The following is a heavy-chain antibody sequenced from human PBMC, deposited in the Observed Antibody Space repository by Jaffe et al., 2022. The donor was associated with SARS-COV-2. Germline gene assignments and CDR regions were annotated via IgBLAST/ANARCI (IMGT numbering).Heavy chain of an antibody. J-gene: IGHJ4*02. CDR3: ARLKRQWVVLDY. CDR2: ILYSGTT. V-gene: IGHV4-39*01. CDR1: GGSISSYSFY. Sequence: QVQLQESGPGLVKPSETLSLTCVVSGGSISSYSFYWGWVRQSPGKGLEWIGTILYSGTTSYNPSLKSRVTMSVDTSKNEFSLRLASVTAADTAIYYCARLKRQWVVLDYWGQGAPVTVSP. D-gene: IGHD6-19*01.